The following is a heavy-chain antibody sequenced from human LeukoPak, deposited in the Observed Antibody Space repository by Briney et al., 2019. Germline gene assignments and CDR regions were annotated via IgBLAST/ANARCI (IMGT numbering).Heavy chain of an antibody. CDR3: ARDQKFLGGQEMATSYYYYYMDV. Sequence: GASVKVSCKASGYTFTGYYMHWVRQAPGQGLEWMGWINPNSGGTNYAQKFQGRVTMTRDTSISTAYMELSRLRSDDTAVYYCARDQKFLGGQEMATSYYYYYMDVWGKGTTVTISS. CDR2: INPNSGGT. V-gene: IGHV1-2*02. D-gene: IGHD5-24*01. CDR1: GYTFTGYY. J-gene: IGHJ6*03.